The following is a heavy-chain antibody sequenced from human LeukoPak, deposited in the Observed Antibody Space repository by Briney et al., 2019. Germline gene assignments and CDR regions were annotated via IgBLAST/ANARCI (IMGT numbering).Heavy chain of an antibody. Sequence: PSETLSLTCTVSGGSISSSSYYWGWIRQPPGKGLEWIGSIYYSGSTYYNPSLKSRVTISVDTSKNQFSLKLTSVTAADTAVYYCARTVRNIGIGMTGLTYIYFDYWGQGTLVTVSS. D-gene: IGHD6-19*01. CDR2: IYYSGST. CDR1: GGSISSSSYY. V-gene: IGHV4-39*01. CDR3: ARTVRNIGIGMTGLTYIYFDY. J-gene: IGHJ4*02.